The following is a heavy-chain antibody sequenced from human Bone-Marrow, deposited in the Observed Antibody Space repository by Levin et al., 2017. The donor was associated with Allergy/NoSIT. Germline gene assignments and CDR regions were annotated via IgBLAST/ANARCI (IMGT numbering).Heavy chain of an antibody. V-gene: IGHV3-15*01. CDR1: GFTFSIAW. CDR2: IRSKNDGGTT. Sequence: GGSLRLSCSASGFTFSIAWMSWVRQAPGKGLEWVGRIRSKNDGGTTDYAAPVKGRFTISRDDSKNTLYLQMNSLKTEDTAVYYCTADGSSWYEGEYYFDSWGQGTLVTVSS. CDR3: TADGSSWYEGEYYFDS. D-gene: IGHD6-13*01. J-gene: IGHJ4*02.